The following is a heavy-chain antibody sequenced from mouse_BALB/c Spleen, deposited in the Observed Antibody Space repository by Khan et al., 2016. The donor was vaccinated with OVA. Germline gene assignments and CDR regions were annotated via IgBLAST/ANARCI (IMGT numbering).Heavy chain of an antibody. J-gene: IGHJ3*01. V-gene: IGHV1S81*02. D-gene: IGHD3-2*02. Sequence: VQLLESGAELVKPGASVTLSCNASGYTFTSYYLYWVKQRPGQGLEWIGDINPSNGGTNYNDKFNTKAILTADKSSRTAYLQLSSVTSEDSAVYYCTRSGYCALAYWGQGTILTVSA. CDR1: GYTFTSYY. CDR2: INPSNGGT. CDR3: TRSGYCALAY.